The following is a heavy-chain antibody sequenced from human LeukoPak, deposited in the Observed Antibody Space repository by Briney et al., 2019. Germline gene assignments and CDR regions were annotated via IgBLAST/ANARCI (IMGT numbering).Heavy chain of an antibody. CDR2: ISAYNGNT. Sequence: GASVKVSCKASGYTFTSYGISWVRQAPGRGLEWMGWISAYNGNTNYAQKLQGRVTMTTDTSTSTAYMELRSLRSDDTAVYYCARVPVPAPFYYYYGMDVWGQGTTVTVSS. V-gene: IGHV1-18*01. CDR3: ARVPVPAPFYYYYGMDV. CDR1: GYTFTSYG. D-gene: IGHD2-2*01. J-gene: IGHJ6*02.